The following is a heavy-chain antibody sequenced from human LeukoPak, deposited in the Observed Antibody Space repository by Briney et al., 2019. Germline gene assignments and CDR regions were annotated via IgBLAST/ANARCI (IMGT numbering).Heavy chain of an antibody. CDR2: IYYSGST. V-gene: IGHV4-59*01. Sequence: GSLRLSCAASGLTFSSYAMSWVRQAPGKGLEWVGYIYYSGSTNYNPSLKSRVTISVDTSKNQFSLKLSSVTAADTAVYYCARSRAAGLYYFDYWGQGTLVTVSS. CDR1: GLTFSSYA. D-gene: IGHD6-13*01. J-gene: IGHJ4*02. CDR3: ARSRAAGLYYFDY.